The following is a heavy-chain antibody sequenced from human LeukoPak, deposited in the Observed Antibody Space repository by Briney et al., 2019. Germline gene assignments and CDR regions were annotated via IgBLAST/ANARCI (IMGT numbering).Heavy chain of an antibody. CDR3: AKDMFYYYDSSGYYSIPFDY. D-gene: IGHD3-22*01. CDR2: ISGSGGST. J-gene: IGHJ4*02. V-gene: IGHV3-23*01. Sequence: GGSLTLSCAASGFTFSSYAKSWVRQAPGTGLEGVSAISGSGGSTYYADSVKGRFTISRDNSKNTLYLQMNSLRAEDTAVYYCAKDMFYYYDSSGYYSIPFDYWGQGTLVTVSS. CDR1: GFTFSSYA.